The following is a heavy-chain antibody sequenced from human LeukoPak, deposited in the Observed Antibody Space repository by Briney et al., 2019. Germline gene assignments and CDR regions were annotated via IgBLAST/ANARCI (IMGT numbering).Heavy chain of an antibody. CDR3: AHGGASQFHA. D-gene: IGHD5-24*01. V-gene: IGHV3-23*01. J-gene: IGHJ5*02. CDR2: VSGGGGPSIS. Sequence: GGSLRLSCAASGFTFSSYAMSRVRQAPGKGLEWVSSVSGGGGPSISYYADSVKGRFTISRDNSKNTIYLQMSSLRADDTATYYCAHGGASQFHAWGQGTLVTVSS. CDR1: GFTFSSYA.